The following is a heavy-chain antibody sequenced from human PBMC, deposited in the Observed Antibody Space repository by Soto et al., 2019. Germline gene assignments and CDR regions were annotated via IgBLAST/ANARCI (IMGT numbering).Heavy chain of an antibody. CDR2: ISAYNGNT. J-gene: IGHJ6*01. V-gene: IGHV1-18*04. CDR3: ARDLVVVVAATTYYYCGMDV. D-gene: IGHD2-15*01. Sequence: GASVKVSCKASGYTFTSYGISWVRQAPGQGLEWMGWISAYNGNTNYAQKLQGRVTMTTDTSTSTAYMELRSLRSDDTAVYYCARDLVVVVAATTYYYCGMDVWGQGTTV. CDR1: GYTFTSYG.